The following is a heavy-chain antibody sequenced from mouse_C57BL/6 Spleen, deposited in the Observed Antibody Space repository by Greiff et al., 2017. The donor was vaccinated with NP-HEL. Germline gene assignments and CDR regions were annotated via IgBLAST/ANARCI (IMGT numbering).Heavy chain of an antibody. V-gene: IGHV1-72*01. Sequence: QVQLQQPGAELVKPGASVKLSCKASGYTFTSYWMHWVKQRPGRGLEWIGRIDPNSGGTKYNEKFKSKATLTVDKPSSTAYMQLSSLTSEDSAVYDCAREGYYGSDWYFDVWGTGTTVTVSS. CDR2: IDPNSGGT. CDR1: GYTFTSYW. D-gene: IGHD1-1*01. CDR3: AREGYYGSDWYFDV. J-gene: IGHJ1*03.